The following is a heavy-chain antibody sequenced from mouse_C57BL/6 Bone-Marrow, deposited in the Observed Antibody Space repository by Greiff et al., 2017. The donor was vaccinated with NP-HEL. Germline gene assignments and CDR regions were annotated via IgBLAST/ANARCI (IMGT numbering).Heavy chain of an antibody. CDR2: INCDGSST. CDR1: GFTFSDYY. V-gene: IGHV5-16*01. Sequence: EVKLMESEGGLVQPGSSMKLSCTASGFTFSDYYMAWVRQVPEKGLEWVANINCDGSSTYYLDSLKSRFIISRDNAKNILYLQMRSLKSEDIATYYCAGEGGLRRRTYAMDYWGQGTSVTVSS. J-gene: IGHJ4*01. CDR3: AGEGGLRRRTYAMDY. D-gene: IGHD2-4*01.